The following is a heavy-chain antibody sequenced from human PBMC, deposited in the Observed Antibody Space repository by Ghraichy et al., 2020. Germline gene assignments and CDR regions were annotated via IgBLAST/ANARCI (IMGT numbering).Heavy chain of an antibody. CDR3: ARVQYYGSGSYYKVDY. V-gene: IGHV4-34*01. CDR2: INHSGST. CDR1: GGSFSGYY. Sequence: SETLSLTCAVYGGSFSGYYWSWIRQPPGKGLEWIGEINHSGSTNYNPSLKSRVTISVDTSKNQFSLKLSSVTAADTAVYYCARVQYYGSGSYYKVDYWGQGTLVTVSS. J-gene: IGHJ4*02. D-gene: IGHD3-10*01.